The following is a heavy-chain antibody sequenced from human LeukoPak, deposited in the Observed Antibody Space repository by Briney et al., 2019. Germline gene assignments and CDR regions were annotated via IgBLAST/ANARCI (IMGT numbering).Heavy chain of an antibody. D-gene: IGHD3-10*01. Sequence: SETLSLTCTVSGGSISSSSYYWGWIRQPPGKGLEWIGSIYYSGSTYYNPSLKSRVTISVDTSKNQFSLKLSSVTAADTAVYYCAIQRMVRGKNWFDPWGQGTLVTVSS. V-gene: IGHV4-39*07. CDR3: AIQRMVRGKNWFDP. CDR2: IYYSGST. CDR1: GGSISSSSYY. J-gene: IGHJ5*02.